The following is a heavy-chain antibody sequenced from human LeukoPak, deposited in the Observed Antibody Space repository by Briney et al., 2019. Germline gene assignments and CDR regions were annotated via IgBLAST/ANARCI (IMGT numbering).Heavy chain of an antibody. Sequence: GASVKVSCKASGGTFSSYAISWVRQAPGQGLECMGGIIPIFGTANYAQKFQGRVTITPDKSTSTAYMELSSLRSEDTAVYYCARVAISRSELPTQYYYYYGMDVWGKGTTVTVSS. J-gene: IGHJ6*04. CDR3: ARVAISRSELPTQYYYYYGMDV. CDR2: IIPIFGTA. D-gene: IGHD3-10*01. CDR1: GGTFSSYA. V-gene: IGHV1-69*06.